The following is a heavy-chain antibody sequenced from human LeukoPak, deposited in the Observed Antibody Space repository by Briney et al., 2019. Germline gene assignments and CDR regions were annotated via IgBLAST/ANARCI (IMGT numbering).Heavy chain of an antibody. Sequence: SETLCLTCTVSGGSISSSSYYWGWIRQPPGKGLEWIGSIYYSGSTYYNPSLKSRVTISVDTSKNQFSLKLSSVTAADTAVYYCARSARGDYDSYYFDYWGQGTLVTVSS. D-gene: IGHD4-17*01. CDR2: IYYSGST. CDR1: GGSISSSSYY. V-gene: IGHV4-39*01. J-gene: IGHJ4*02. CDR3: ARSARGDYDSYYFDY.